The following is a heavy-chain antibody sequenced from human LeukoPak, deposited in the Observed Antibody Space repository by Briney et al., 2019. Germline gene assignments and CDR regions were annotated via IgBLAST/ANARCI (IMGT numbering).Heavy chain of an antibody. J-gene: IGHJ4*02. CDR1: GGSFSGYY. V-gene: IGHV4-34*01. D-gene: IGHD5-18*01. CDR3: ARGRKYSYGY. CDR2: INHSGST. Sequence: PSETLSLTXAVYGGSFSGYYWSWIRQAPGKGLEWIGEINHSGSTNYNPSLKSRVTISVDTSKNQFSLKLSSVTAADTAVYYCARGRKYSYGYWGQGTLVTVSS.